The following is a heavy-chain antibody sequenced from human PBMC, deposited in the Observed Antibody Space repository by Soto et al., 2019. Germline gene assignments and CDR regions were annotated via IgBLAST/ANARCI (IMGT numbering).Heavy chain of an antibody. CDR3: ARDWVISVWTKTKYYYYGMDV. D-gene: IGHD2-21*01. V-gene: IGHV4-39*07. CDR1: GDSISSRSYY. CDR2: INHSGST. Sequence: PSETLSLTCTVTGDSISSRSYYWGWIRQPPGKGLEWIGEINHSGSTNYNPSLKSRVTISVDTSKNQFSLKLSSVTAADTAVYYCARDWVISVWTKTKYYYYGMDVWGQGTTVTVSS. J-gene: IGHJ6*02.